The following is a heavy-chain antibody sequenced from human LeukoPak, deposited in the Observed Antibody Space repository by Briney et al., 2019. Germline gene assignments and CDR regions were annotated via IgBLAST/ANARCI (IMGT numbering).Heavy chain of an antibody. V-gene: IGHV4-30-2*01. CDR1: GGSISSGGYS. J-gene: IGHJ3*02. Sequence: PSETLSLTCAVSGGSISSGGYSWSWIRQPPGKGLEWIGYIYHSGSTYYNPSLKSRVTISVDRSKNQSSLKLSSVTAADTAVYYCARDDDFWSGYDAFDIWGQGTMVTVSS. CDR3: ARDDDFWSGYDAFDI. CDR2: IYHSGST. D-gene: IGHD3-3*01.